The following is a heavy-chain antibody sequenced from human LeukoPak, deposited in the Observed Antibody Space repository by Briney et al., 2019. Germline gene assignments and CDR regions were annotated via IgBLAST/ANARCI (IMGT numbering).Heavy chain of an antibody. V-gene: IGHV4-59*01. CDR1: DDSISDYY. J-gene: IGHJ4*02. CDR3: ARSKLHGVGATDY. D-gene: IGHD1-26*01. CDR2: FYNSGRS. Sequence: PSETLSLTCTVSDDSISDYYRGWIRQPPGKGLEWIGYFYNSGRSTYNPSLKSRVTISADTSKNHFSLKLNSVTTADTAVYYCARSKLHGVGATDYWGQGTLVTVSS.